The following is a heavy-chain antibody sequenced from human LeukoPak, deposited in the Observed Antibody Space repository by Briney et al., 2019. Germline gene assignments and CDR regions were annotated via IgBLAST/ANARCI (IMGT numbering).Heavy chain of an antibody. V-gene: IGHV3-23*01. D-gene: IGHD6-13*01. CDR2: ISGSGGGT. J-gene: IGHJ6*02. CDR3: ARVAAVGTMDV. Sequence: QSGGSLRRSCAASGFTFSSYAMSWVSQAPGKGLEWVSAISGSGGGTYYADSVKGRFTISRDNSKNTLYLQMNSLRAEDTAVYYCARVAAVGTMDVWGQGTTVTASS. CDR1: GFTFSSYA.